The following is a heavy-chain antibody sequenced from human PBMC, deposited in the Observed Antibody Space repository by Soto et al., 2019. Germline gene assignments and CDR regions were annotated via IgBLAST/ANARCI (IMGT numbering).Heavy chain of an antibody. CDR1: GYRFATQW. J-gene: IGHJ4*02. CDR2: IYPGDSET. Sequence: EVQLVQSGAEVRRPGESLKISCQGSGYRFATQWIAWVRQMPGKGLEWMGIIYPGDSETKYSPSFQGQVYISVDKSISTVYLQWSSLQVSDTAIYYCARQPALEPADFWGQGTLVTVSS. CDR3: ARQPALEPADF. V-gene: IGHV5-51*01.